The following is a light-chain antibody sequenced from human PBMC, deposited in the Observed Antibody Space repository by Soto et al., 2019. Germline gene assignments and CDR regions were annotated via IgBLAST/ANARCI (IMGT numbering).Light chain of an antibody. CDR1: NSNSGTNP. Sequence: QSALTQPPSASGTPGQRDTISCSGSNSNSGTNPVNWYQQLPGTAPKLLLYNNNQRPSGVPDRFSGSKSGTSASLAISGLQSEDEADYYCAARDDSLNGVVFGGGTQLTVL. J-gene: IGLJ2*01. V-gene: IGLV1-44*01. CDR3: AARDDSLNGVV. CDR2: NNN.